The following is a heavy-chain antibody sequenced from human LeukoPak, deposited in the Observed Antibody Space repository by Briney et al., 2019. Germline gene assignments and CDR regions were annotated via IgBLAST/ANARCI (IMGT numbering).Heavy chain of an antibody. D-gene: IGHD3-16*01. Sequence: ASVKVSSKASGYTFTSYGISWVRQAPGQGLEWMGWISAYNGNTDYAQSLQGRVTMTIDTSTSTVYMELRSLRSDDTAVYYCARDVWRSHDLDYWGQGTLVTVSS. CDR2: ISAYNGNT. CDR1: GYTFTSYG. J-gene: IGHJ4*02. V-gene: IGHV1-18*01. CDR3: ARDVWRSHDLDY.